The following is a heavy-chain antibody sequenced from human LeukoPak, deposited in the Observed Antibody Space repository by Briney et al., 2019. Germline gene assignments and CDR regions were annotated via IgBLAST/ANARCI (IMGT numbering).Heavy chain of an antibody. D-gene: IGHD3-22*01. J-gene: IGHJ6*02. V-gene: IGHV1-69*01. CDR2: IIPIFGTA. CDR1: GGTFSSYA. Sequence: ASVKVSCKASGGTFSSYAISWVRQAPGQGLEWMGGIIPIFGTANYAQKFQGRVTITADESTSTAYMELSSLRSEDTAVYYCARRGYYYDSSGRYYYGMDVWGQGTTVTVSS. CDR3: ARRGYYYDSSGRYYYGMDV.